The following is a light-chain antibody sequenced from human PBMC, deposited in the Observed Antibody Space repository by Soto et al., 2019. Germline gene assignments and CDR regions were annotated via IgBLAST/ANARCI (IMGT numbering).Light chain of an antibody. V-gene: IGKV3-15*01. CDR2: GAS. CDR3: QQYNKWPLT. CDR1: QSVSSN. Sequence: EIVMTQSPATLSVSPGERATLSCRASQSVSSNLAWYQHKPSQAPRLLIYGASTRATGIPARFSGSGSGTEFTLTISSLQSEDFAVYYCQQYNKWPLTFGVVTKVEIK. J-gene: IGKJ4*01.